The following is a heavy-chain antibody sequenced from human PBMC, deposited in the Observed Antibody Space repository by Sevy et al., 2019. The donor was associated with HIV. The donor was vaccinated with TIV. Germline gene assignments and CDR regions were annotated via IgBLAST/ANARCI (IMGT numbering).Heavy chain of an antibody. CDR3: ARSLDSSSWSRYYYYYGMDV. V-gene: IGHV3-7*01. CDR1: GFTFSSYW. CDR2: IKQDGSEK. J-gene: IGHJ6*02. Sequence: GESLKISCAASGFTFSSYWMSWVRQAPGKGLEWVANIKQDGSEKYYVDSVKGRFTISRDNAKNSLYLQMNSLRAEDTAVYYCARSLDSSSWSRYYYYYGMDVWGQGTTVTVSS. D-gene: IGHD6-13*01.